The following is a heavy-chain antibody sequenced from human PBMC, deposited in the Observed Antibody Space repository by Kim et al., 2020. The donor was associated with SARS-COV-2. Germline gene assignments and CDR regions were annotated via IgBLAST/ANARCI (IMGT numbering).Heavy chain of an antibody. CDR1: GGTFSSYA. CDR3: ARDLVYDSPRGAFDI. Sequence: SVKVSCKASGGTFSSYAISWVRQAPGQGLEWMGGIIPIFGTANYAQKFQGRVTITADESTSTAYMELSSLRSEDTAVYYCARDLVYDSPRGAFDIWGQGTMVTVSS. CDR2: IIPIFGTA. V-gene: IGHV1-69*13. J-gene: IGHJ3*02. D-gene: IGHD3-22*01.